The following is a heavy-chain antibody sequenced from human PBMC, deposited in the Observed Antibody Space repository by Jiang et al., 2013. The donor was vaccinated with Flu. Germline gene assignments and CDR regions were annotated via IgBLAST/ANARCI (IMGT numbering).Heavy chain of an antibody. Sequence: ESGGGLVQPGGSLRLSCAASGFSVSNIYMNWVXQAPGKGLEWVSVIIEVVVKLRRLREGPIHHLQRRIQEHIVLQMNSLRPEDTAMYYCARGGLAVVTGVAYGYFDLWGRGTLVTVSS. J-gene: IGHJ2*01. D-gene: IGHD2-21*02. CDR1: GFSVSNIY. V-gene: IGHV3-66*02. CDR2: IIEVVV. CDR3: ARGGLAVVTGVAYGYFDL.